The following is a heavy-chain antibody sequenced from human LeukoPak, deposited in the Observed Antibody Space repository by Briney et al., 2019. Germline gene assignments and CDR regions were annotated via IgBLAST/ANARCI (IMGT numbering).Heavy chain of an antibody. CDR3: ARDRRDSDDYSISDYYYYMDV. D-gene: IGHD4-11*01. Sequence: SETLSLTCTVSGGSISSYYWSWIRQPPGKGLEWIGYIYYSGSTNYNPSLKSRVTISVDTSKNQFSLKLSSVTAADTAVYYCARDRRDSDDYSISDYYYYMDVWGKGTTVTVSS. CDR2: IYYSGST. J-gene: IGHJ6*03. V-gene: IGHV4-59*01. CDR1: GGSISSYY.